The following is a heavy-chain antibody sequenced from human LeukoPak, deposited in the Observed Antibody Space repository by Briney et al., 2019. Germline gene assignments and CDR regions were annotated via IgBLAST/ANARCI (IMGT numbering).Heavy chain of an antibody. J-gene: IGHJ4*02. CDR1: GGSFSGYY. CDR2: INHSGST. Sequence: PSETLSLTCAVYGGSFSGYYWSWIRQPPGKELEWIGEINHSGSTNYNPSLKSRVTISVDTSKNQFSLKLSSVTAADTAVYYCARGEVAVAGTDFDYWGQGTLVTVSS. CDR3: ARGEVAVAGTDFDY. D-gene: IGHD6-19*01. V-gene: IGHV4-34*01.